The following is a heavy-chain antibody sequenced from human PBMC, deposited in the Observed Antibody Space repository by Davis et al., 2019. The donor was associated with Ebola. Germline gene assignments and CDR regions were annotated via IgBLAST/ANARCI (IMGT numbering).Heavy chain of an antibody. V-gene: IGHV3-30*04. D-gene: IGHD2-21*02. CDR1: GFSFSNHA. J-gene: IGHJ2*01. CDR2: IGYDGRNK. Sequence: GESLKISCAASGFSFSNHAMHWVRQAPGKGLEWVAVIGYDGRNKYSADSVKGRFTISRDNSKNTLYVQMNSLRAEDTAVYYCVRDPALVVTGGGWFFGLWGRGTLVTVSS. CDR3: VRDPALVVTGGGWFFGL.